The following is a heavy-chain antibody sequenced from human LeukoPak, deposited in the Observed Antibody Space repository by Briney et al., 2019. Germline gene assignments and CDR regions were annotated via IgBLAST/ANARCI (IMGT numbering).Heavy chain of an antibody. D-gene: IGHD4-11*01. CDR3: ARMGWAYSTYAGDWFDP. CDR2: IKQDGSEK. V-gene: IGHV3-7*05. CDR1: GFTFSSYW. Sequence: PGGSLRLSCAASGFTFSSYWMSWVRQAPGKGLEWVANIKQDGSEKVYADSVKGRFTISRDNAENSLYLQMNSLRVEDTAVYYCARMGWAYSTYAGDWFDPWGQGTLVTVSS. J-gene: IGHJ5*02.